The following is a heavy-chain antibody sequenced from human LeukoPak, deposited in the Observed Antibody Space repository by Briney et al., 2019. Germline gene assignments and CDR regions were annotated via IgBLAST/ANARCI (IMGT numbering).Heavy chain of an antibody. CDR3: AREGQGAVAGPYEMGY. V-gene: IGHV1-3*01. CDR2: ISAGNGNT. CDR1: GYTFTSYA. J-gene: IGHJ4*02. Sequence: ASVKVSCKASGYTFTSYAMHWVRQAPGQRLEWMGWISAGNGNTKYSQKFQGRVTITRDTSASTAYMELSSLRSEDTAVYYCAREGQGAVAGPYEMGYWGQGTLVTVSS. D-gene: IGHD6-19*01.